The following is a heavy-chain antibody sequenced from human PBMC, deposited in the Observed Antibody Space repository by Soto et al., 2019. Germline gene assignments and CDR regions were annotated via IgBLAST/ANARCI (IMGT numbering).Heavy chain of an antibody. CDR1: GFTFSSYS. D-gene: IGHD3-10*01. V-gene: IGHV3-48*02. CDR3: AKTPTRGFGEFDY. J-gene: IGHJ4*02. CDR2: ISSSSSTI. Sequence: GGSLRLSCAASGFTFSSYSMNWVRQAPGKGLEWVSYISSSSSTIYYADSVKGRFTISRDNAKNSLYLQMNSLRDEDTAVYYCAKTPTRGFGEFDYWGQGTLVTVSS.